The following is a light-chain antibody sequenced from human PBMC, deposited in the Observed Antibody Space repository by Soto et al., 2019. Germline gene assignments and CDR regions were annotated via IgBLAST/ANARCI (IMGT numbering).Light chain of an antibody. CDR1: QTVSTNY. V-gene: IGKV3-20*01. CDR2: GAS. J-gene: IGKJ1*01. CDR3: QQYGSSPS. Sequence: NVLTQSPGTLSLSPGERATLSCRASQTVSTNYLAWYQQKPGQAPRLLIYGASKRATGIPDRFSGSGSGTDFTLTISRLDPEDFAVYYCQQYGSSPSFGQGTKVDI.